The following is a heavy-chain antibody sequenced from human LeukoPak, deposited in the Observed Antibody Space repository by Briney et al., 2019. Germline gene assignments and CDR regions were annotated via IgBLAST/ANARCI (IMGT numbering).Heavy chain of an antibody. D-gene: IGHD3-22*01. CDR3: ARVGVNGPHYYDSSGHTPYYFDY. CDR1: GGSISSYY. CDR2: IYYSGST. V-gene: IGHV4-59*08. J-gene: IGHJ4*02. Sequence: PSETLSLTCTVSGGSISSYYWSWIRQPPGKGLEWIGYIYYSGSTNYNPSLKSRVTISVDTSKNQFSLKLSSVTAADTAVYYCARVGVNGPHYYDSSGHTPYYFDYWAREPWSPSPQ.